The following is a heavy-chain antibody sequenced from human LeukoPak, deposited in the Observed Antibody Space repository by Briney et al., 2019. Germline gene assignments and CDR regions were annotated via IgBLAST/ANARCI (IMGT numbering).Heavy chain of an antibody. D-gene: IGHD3-10*01. CDR1: GYTFTGYY. V-gene: IGHV1-2*02. J-gene: IGHJ5*02. CDR3: ARVGPTVRRGVNPINWFDP. CDR2: INPNSGGT. Sequence: ASVKVSCKASGYTFTGYYMHWVRQAPGQGLEWMGWINPNSGGTNYAQKFQGRVTMTRDTSISTAYMELSRLRSDDTAEYYCARVGPTVRRGVNPINWFDPWGQGTLVTVSS.